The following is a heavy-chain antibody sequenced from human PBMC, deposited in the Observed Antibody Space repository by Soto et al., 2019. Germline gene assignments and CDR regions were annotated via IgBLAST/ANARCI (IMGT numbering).Heavy chain of an antibody. D-gene: IGHD3-3*01. J-gene: IGHJ5*02. CDR3: AREGLDPRVVIPSYNWFDP. Sequence: ASVKVSCKASGGTFSSYAISWVRQAPGQGLEWMGGIIPIFGTANYAQKFQGRVTITADESTSTAYMELSSLRSEDTAVYYCAREGLDPRVVIPSYNWFDPWGQGTLVTVSS. V-gene: IGHV1-69*13. CDR2: IIPIFGTA. CDR1: GGTFSSYA.